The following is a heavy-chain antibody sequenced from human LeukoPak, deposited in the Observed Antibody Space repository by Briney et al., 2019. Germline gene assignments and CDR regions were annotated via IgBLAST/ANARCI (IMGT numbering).Heavy chain of an antibody. J-gene: IGHJ5*02. V-gene: IGHV3-11*06. Sequence: GGSLRLSCAASGFTFSDYYMSWIRQAPGKGLEWVSSISSSSSYIYYADSVKGRFTISRDNAKNSLYLQMNSLRAEDTAVYYCARGTARSGLNWFDPWGQGSLVTVSS. CDR3: ARGTARSGLNWFDP. CDR2: ISSSSSYI. CDR1: GFTFSDYY. D-gene: IGHD3-16*01.